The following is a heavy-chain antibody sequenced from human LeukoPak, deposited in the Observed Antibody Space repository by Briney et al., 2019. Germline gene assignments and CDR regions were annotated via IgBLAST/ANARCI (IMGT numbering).Heavy chain of an antibody. J-gene: IGHJ4*02. CDR3: ARVLGYGDYGYFDY. CDR1: GGSISSGSYY. Sequence: PSQTLSLTCTVSGGSISSGSYYWSWIRQPAGRGLEWIGRIYTSGSTNYNPSLKSRVTISVDTSKNQFSLKLSSVTAADTAVYYCARVLGYGDYGYFDYWGQGTLVTISS. V-gene: IGHV4-61*02. D-gene: IGHD4-17*01. CDR2: IYTSGST.